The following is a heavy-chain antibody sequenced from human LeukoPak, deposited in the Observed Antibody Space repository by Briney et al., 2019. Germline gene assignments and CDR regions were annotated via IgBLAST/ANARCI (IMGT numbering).Heavy chain of an antibody. CDR2: IVVGSGNT. J-gene: IGHJ4*02. Sequence: GTSVKVSCKASGFTFTSSAMQWVRQTRGQRLEWIGWIVVGSGNTNYAQKFQERVTITRDLSTSTAYMELSSLRSDDTAVYYCAADAYYYDSSGYYLDYWGQGTLVTVSS. D-gene: IGHD3-22*01. CDR1: GFTFTSSA. CDR3: AADAYYYDSSGYYLDY. V-gene: IGHV1-58*02.